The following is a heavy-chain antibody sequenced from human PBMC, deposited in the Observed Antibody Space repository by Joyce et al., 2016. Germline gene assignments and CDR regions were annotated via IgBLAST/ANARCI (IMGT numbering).Heavy chain of an antibody. J-gene: IGHJ4*02. CDR3: AKILTATYSSGWFLDY. Sequence: QVQLVESGGGVVQPGRSLRLSCAASGLTLSNYGVHWVRQAPGKGLEWVAVRSYDGIDKYYADSVKGRFTITRDNSKNTVFLEMNSLRTEDTAVYYCAKILTATYSSGWFLDYWGQGTLVTVSS. D-gene: IGHD6-25*01. V-gene: IGHV3-30*18. CDR2: RSYDGIDK. CDR1: GLTLSNYG.